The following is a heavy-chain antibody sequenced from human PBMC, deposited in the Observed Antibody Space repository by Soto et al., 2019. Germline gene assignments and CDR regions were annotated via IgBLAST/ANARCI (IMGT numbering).Heavy chain of an antibody. J-gene: IGHJ2*01. CDR1: GFTFGGNA. CDR2: LSGSGVST. D-gene: IGHD4-17*01. Sequence: EVQLLESGGGLVQPGGSLRLSCAASGFTFGGNAMSWVRQAPGKGLEWVSGLSGSGVSTYYAASVRGRFTISRDNWKNTLFLQMNSLRAEDTAVYYCAKSIGPDYGYSNRYFDLWGRGTLVTVSS. CDR3: AKSIGPDYGYSNRYFDL. V-gene: IGHV3-23*01.